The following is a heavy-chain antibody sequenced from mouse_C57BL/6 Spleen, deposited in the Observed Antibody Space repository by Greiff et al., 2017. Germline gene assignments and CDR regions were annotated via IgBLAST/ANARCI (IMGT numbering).Heavy chain of an antibody. J-gene: IGHJ4*01. CDR1: GYTFTSYW. V-gene: IGHV1-61*01. CDR3: ARLDEVYAMDY. CDR2: IYPSDSET. Sequence: QVQLQQPGAELVRPGSSVKLSCKASGYTFTSYWMDWVKQRPGQGLEWIGNIYPSDSETHYNQKFKDKATLTVDKSSSTAYMQLSSLTSEDSAVYYCARLDEVYAMDYWGQGTSVTVSS.